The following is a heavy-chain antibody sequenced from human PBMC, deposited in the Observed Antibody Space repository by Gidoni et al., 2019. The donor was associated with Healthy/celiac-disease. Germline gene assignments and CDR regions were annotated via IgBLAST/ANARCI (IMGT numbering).Heavy chain of an antibody. Sequence: EVQLLESGGGLVQPGGSLRLSCAASGFTFSSYAMSWVRQAPGKGLEWVSAISGSGSSTYYANSVKGRFTISRNNTKNTLYLQMNSLRAEDTAVYYCAKGGRDSGSYVLWGQGTLVTVSS. CDR1: GFTFSSYA. CDR2: ISGSGSST. V-gene: IGHV3-23*01. J-gene: IGHJ4*02. CDR3: AKGGRDSGSYVL. D-gene: IGHD1-26*01.